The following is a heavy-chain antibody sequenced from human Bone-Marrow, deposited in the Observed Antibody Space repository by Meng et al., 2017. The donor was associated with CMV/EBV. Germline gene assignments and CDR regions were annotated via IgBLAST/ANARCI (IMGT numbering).Heavy chain of an antibody. V-gene: IGHV1-69*05. CDR3: ARGRVGATRRAFDI. Sequence: SVKVSCKASGGTFSSYAISWVRQAPGQGLEWMGGIIPIFGTANYAQKFQGRVTITTDESTSTAYMELSSLRSEDTAVYYCARGRVGATRRAFDIWGPGKMVNVSS. D-gene: IGHD1-26*01. J-gene: IGHJ3*02. CDR2: IIPIFGTA. CDR1: GGTFSSYA.